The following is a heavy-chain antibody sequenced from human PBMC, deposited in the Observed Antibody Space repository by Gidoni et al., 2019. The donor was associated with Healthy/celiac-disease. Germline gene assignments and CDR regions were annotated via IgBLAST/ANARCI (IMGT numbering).Heavy chain of an antibody. CDR2: NSPIYGTA. CDR1: GGNFSSHA. J-gene: IGHJ4*02. D-gene: IGHD1-26*01. CDR3: ASRVGATRDY. V-gene: IGHV1-69*01. Sequence: QVQLLQSGAEVKKPGSSVKVSFKASGGNFSSHAISWVRKAPGQGREWMGGNSPIYGTANYAQKFQGRVTITADESTSTAYMELGSLRSEDTAVYYWASRVGATRDYWGQGTLVTVSS.